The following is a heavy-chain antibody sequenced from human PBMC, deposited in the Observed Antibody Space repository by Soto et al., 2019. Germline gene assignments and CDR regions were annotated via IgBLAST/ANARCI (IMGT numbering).Heavy chain of an antibody. CDR1: GDSVSSNTAS. D-gene: IGHD5-12*01. CDR2: TYFRSKWYN. J-gene: IGHJ5*02. CDR3: AKGDNLGPKTGYAFDP. V-gene: IGHV6-1*01. Sequence: SQTLSLPCAISGDSVSSNTASWNWIRQSPSRGLEWLGRTYFRSKWYNDYAVSVKSRIIINPDTSNNQFSLQLNSVTPEDTAVYFCAKGDNLGPKTGYAFDPWGQGIRVTVSS.